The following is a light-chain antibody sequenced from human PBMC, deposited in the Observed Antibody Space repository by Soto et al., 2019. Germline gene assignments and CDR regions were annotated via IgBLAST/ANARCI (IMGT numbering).Light chain of an antibody. CDR2: GAS. CDR3: QQYYDWPWT. J-gene: IGKJ1*01. Sequence: EIVMTQSPATLSVSPGERATLSCRASQSVTSNLAWYQQRPGQAPRLLTYGASTRATGIPARFSGSGSGTDLTLTISSLQSEDFAVYYCQQYYDWPWTFGQGTKVDIK. CDR1: QSVTSN. V-gene: IGKV3-15*01.